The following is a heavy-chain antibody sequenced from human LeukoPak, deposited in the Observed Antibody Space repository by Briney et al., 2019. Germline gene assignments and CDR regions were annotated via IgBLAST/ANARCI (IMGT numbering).Heavy chain of an antibody. J-gene: IGHJ4*02. Sequence: SVKASCRASGGTFSSYAISWVRQAPGQGLEWMGRIIPIFGTANYAQKFQGRVTITTDESTSTAYMELSSLRSEDTAVYYCARVPIIAAGGEFDYWGQGTLVTVSS. D-gene: IGHD6-13*01. CDR2: IIPIFGTA. V-gene: IGHV1-69*05. CDR3: ARVPIIAAGGEFDY. CDR1: GGTFSSYA.